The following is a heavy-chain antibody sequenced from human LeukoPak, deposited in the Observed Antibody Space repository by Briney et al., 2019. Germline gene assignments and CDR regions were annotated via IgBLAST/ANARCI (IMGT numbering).Heavy chain of an antibody. CDR1: GGSFSGYY. Sequence: PSETLSLTCAVYGGSFSGYYWSWIRQPPGKGLEWIGEINHSGSTNYNPSLKSRVTISVDTSKNQFSLKLSSVTAADTAVYYCRTVVTRYYFDYWGQGTLVTVSS. CDR3: RTVVTRYYFDY. V-gene: IGHV4-34*03. J-gene: IGHJ4*02. D-gene: IGHD4-23*01. CDR2: INHSGST.